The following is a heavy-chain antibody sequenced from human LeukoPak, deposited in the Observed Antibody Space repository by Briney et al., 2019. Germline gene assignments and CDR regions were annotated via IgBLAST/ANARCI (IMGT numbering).Heavy chain of an antibody. CDR2: ISDSGSRI. J-gene: IGHJ4*02. CDR3: ARVRGSYFPVFDY. Sequence: PGGSLRLSCAASGFTFSSYDMNWVRQAPGKGLEWTSYISDSGSRIYYADSVKGRFTISRDNAKNSLYLQMNSLRAEDTAVYYCARVRGSYFPVFDYWGQGTLVTVSS. CDR1: GFTFSSYD. V-gene: IGHV3-48*03. D-gene: IGHD1-26*01.